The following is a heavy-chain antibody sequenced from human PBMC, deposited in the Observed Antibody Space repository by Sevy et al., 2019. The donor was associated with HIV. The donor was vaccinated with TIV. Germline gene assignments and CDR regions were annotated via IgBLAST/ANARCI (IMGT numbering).Heavy chain of an antibody. CDR1: GFTFSSYA. Sequence: GGSLRLSCAASGFTFSSYAMHWVRQAPGKGLEWVVVISYDGSNKYYADSVKGRFTISRDNSKNTLYLQMNSLRAEDTAVYYCAREDTAANWGQGTLVTVSS. J-gene: IGHJ4*02. V-gene: IGHV3-30-3*01. CDR2: ISYDGSNK. D-gene: IGHD5-18*01. CDR3: AREDTAAN.